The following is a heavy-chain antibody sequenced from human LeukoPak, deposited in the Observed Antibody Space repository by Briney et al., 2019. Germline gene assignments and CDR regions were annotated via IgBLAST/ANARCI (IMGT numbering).Heavy chain of an antibody. Sequence: ASVKVPCKASGYTFTSYDINWVRHATGQGLEWMGWMNPNSGNTGYAQKFQGRVTMTRNTSISTAYMELSSLRSEDTAVYYCARGNDGSGSYYMDVWGKGTTVTVSS. J-gene: IGHJ6*03. CDR1: GYTFTSYD. D-gene: IGHD3-10*01. CDR2: MNPNSGNT. CDR3: ARGNDGSGSYYMDV. V-gene: IGHV1-8*01.